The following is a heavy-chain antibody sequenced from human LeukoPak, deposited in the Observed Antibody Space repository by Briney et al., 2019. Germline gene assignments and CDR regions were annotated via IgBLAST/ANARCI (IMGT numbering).Heavy chain of an antibody. CDR1: GFTFSSYA. J-gene: IGHJ4*02. D-gene: IGHD3-22*01. V-gene: IGHV3-23*01. CDR2: ISGSGGST. Sequence: GSLRLSCAASGFTFSSYAMSWVRQAPGKGLEWVSAISGSGGSTYYADSVKGRFTISRDSSKNTLHLQMNSLRAEDTAVYFCARDYGSSGYYYGAIGYWGQGTLVTVSS. CDR3: ARDYGSSGYYYGAIGY.